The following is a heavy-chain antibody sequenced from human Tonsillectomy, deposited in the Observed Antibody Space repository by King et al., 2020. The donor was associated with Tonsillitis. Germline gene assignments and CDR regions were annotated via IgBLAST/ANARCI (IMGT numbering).Heavy chain of an antibody. CDR3: AKGGCSSTSCYYDCDY. V-gene: IGHV3-23*04. CDR2: MSGSGGST. J-gene: IGHJ4*02. Sequence: VQLVESGGGLVQPGGSLRLSCAASGFTFSSYAMSWVRQAPAKGLEWGLAMSGSGGSTYSADSVKGRFTTYRDNSKNTLYLQMNSLRAEDTAVYYCAKGGCSSTSCYYDCDYWGQGTLVTVSS. CDR1: GFTFSSYA. D-gene: IGHD2-2*01.